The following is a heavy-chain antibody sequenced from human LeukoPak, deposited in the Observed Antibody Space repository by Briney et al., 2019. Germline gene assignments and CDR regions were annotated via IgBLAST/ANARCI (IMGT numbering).Heavy chain of an antibody. J-gene: IGHJ4*02. V-gene: IGHV3-23*01. Sequence: GGSLRLSCAASRFSFSSYGMNWVRQAPGKGLEWVSGISGSGIITYYADSVKGRFTISRDNSKNTLYLQLNSLRAEDTALYYCAKGSVTLYGDCIDYWGQGTLVTVSS. D-gene: IGHD4-17*01. CDR1: RFSFSSYG. CDR2: ISGSGIIT. CDR3: AKGSVTLYGDCIDY.